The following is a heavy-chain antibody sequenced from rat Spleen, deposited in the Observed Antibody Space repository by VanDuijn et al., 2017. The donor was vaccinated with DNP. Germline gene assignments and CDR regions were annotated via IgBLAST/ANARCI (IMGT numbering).Heavy chain of an antibody. D-gene: IGHD5-1*01. CDR2: IKAKSNNYAT. J-gene: IGHJ3*01. V-gene: IGHV6-6*01. Sequence: EVQVLESGGGLVQPGNSLKLSCATSGFTFSTAWMYWYRQFPEKRLEWVARIKAKSNNYATDYTESVKGRFTISRDDSKSSIYLQMNNLKDEDTAIYYCAWETGSPFAHWGQGTLVTVSS. CDR3: AWETGSPFAH. CDR1: GFTFSTAW.